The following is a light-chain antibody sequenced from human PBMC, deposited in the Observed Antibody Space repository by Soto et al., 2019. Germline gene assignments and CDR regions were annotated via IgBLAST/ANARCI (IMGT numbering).Light chain of an antibody. Sequence: SYELTQTSSVSVAPGQTAIITCGGNTIGSKGVHWYQQKPGQAPVLVIYDNGNRPSGIPERFSGSNSGNTATLTISRVEAGDEADYHCQVCDSPSDHGVFGEGTKLTVL. CDR2: DNG. CDR1: TIGSKG. V-gene: IGLV3-21*02. CDR3: QVCDSPSDHGV. J-gene: IGLJ3*02.